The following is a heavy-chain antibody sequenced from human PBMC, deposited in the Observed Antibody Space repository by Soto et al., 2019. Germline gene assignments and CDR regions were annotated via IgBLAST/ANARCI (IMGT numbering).Heavy chain of an antibody. CDR1: GFSINTGGSC. D-gene: IGHD4-4*01. V-gene: IGHV2-5*01. CDR2: LYWNDDE. CDR3: AKRRAISNKLFFDH. J-gene: IGHJ4*02. Sequence: QITLRESGPTLVKPTQTLTLSCTLSGFSINTGGSCVGWIRQPPGKAPQWLALLYWNDDERYSPSLRYRLSVTKDGSETRVVLTMTHLDPTDTGTYYCAKRRAISNKLFFDHWGQGALVTVSS.